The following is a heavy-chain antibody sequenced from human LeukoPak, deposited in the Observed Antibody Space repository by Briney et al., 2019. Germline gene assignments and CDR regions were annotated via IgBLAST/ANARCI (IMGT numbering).Heavy chain of an antibody. CDR1: GFTFSSYS. Sequence: GGSLGLSCAASGFTFSSYSMNWVRQAPGKGLEWVSSISSSSSYIYYADSVKGRFTISRDNAKNSLYLQMNSLRAEDTAVYYCARETPDFWSGYYNGYFDYWGQGTLVTVSS. D-gene: IGHD3-3*01. CDR3: ARETPDFWSGYYNGYFDY. V-gene: IGHV3-21*01. CDR2: ISSSSSYI. J-gene: IGHJ4*02.